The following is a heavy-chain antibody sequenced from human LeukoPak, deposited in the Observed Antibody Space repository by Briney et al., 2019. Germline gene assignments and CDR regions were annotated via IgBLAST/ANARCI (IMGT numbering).Heavy chain of an antibody. CDR1: GFTFSSYA. D-gene: IGHD5-12*01. CDR2: ISYDGSNK. CDR3: AKDEPVTTIYYMDV. Sequence: PGGSLRLSCAASGFTFSSYAMHWVRQAPGKGLEWVAVISYDGSNKYYADSVKGRFTISRDNSKNTLYLQMNSLRAEDTAVYYCAKDEPVTTIYYMDVWGKGTTVTVSS. J-gene: IGHJ6*03. V-gene: IGHV3-30-3*01.